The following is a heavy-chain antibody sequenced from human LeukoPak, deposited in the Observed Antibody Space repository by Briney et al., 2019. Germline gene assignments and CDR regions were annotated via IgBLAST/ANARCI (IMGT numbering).Heavy chain of an antibody. V-gene: IGHV4-39*01. J-gene: IGHJ4*02. CDR2: IYYTGST. CDR1: GGSMSSTYY. CDR3: ARLVIPDYFDY. Sequence: SETLSLTCTVSGGSMSSTYYWGWIRQPPGEGLEWIGSIYYTGSTYFNPSLKSRVTIAVDTSKNQFSLRLTSVTAADTAVYYCARLVIPDYFDYWGQGTLATVSS. D-gene: IGHD2-21*01.